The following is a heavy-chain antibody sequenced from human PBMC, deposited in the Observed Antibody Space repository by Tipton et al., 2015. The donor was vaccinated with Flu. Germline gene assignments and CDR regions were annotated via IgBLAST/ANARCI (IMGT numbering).Heavy chain of an antibody. CDR1: GGSISSYY. D-gene: IGHD4-17*01. J-gene: IGHJ6*03. V-gene: IGHV4-59*01. CDR2: IYTSGST. CDR3: ARDFHYGDNYDYMDV. Sequence: TLSLTCTVSGGSISSYYWSWIRQPPGKGLEWIGYIYTSGSTNYNPSLKSRVTMSVDTSKNQFSLKLSSVTAADTAVYYCARDFHYGDNYDYMDVWGKGTTVTVSS.